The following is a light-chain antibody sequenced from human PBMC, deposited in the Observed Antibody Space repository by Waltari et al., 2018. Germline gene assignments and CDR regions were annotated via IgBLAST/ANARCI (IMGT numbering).Light chain of an antibody. CDR3: SSYAGNNNCV. V-gene: IGLV2-8*01. Sequence: QSALTQPPSASGSPGQSVTISCTGTRSDVGAYNYVSWYQQYPGKAPKLMIYEVTKRPSGVPDRFSASKACNPASLTVSGLQAEDEADYYCSSYAGNNNCVFGTGTKVTVL. CDR1: RSDVGAYNY. CDR2: EVT. J-gene: IGLJ1*01.